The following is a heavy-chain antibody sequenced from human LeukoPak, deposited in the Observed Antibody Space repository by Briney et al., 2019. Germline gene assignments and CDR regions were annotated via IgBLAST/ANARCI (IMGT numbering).Heavy chain of an antibody. J-gene: IGHJ4*02. V-gene: IGHV4-31*03. Sequence: SETLSLTCTVSGGSISSGGYYWSWIRQHPGKGLEWIGYIYYSGSTYYNPSLKSRVTISVDTSKNQFSLKLSSVTAADTAVYYCARDYMVRGAFDYWGQGTLVTASS. CDR2: IYYSGST. CDR3: ARDYMVRGAFDY. D-gene: IGHD3-10*01. CDR1: GGSISSGGYY.